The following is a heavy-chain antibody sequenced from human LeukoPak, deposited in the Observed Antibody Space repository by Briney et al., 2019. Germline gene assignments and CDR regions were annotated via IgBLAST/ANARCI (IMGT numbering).Heavy chain of an antibody. V-gene: IGHV3-30*18. CDR3: AKRIQYSSPDSYFDF. D-gene: IGHD6-6*01. CDR1: GFTFSSYG. CDR2: ISYDGSNK. J-gene: IGHJ4*02. Sequence: PGGSLRLSCAASGFTFSSYGMHWVRQAPGKGLEWVAVISYDGSNKYYADSVKGRFTISRDNSKNTLYLQMNSLRAEDTAVYYCAKRIQYSSPDSYFDFWGQGTLVTVSS.